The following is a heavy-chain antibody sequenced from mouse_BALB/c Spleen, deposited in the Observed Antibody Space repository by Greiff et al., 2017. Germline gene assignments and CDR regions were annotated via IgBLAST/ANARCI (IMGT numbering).Heavy chain of an antibody. Sequence: EVKLVESGAELVRPGALVKLSCKASGFNIKDYYMPWVKQRPEQGLEWIGWIDPENGNTIYDPKFQGKASITADTSSNTAYLQLSSLTSEDTAVYYCARDGSWFAYWGQGTLVTVSA. D-gene: IGHD2-3*01. V-gene: IGHV14-1*02. CDR3: ARDGSWFAY. CDR2: IDPENGNT. CDR1: GFNIKDYY. J-gene: IGHJ3*01.